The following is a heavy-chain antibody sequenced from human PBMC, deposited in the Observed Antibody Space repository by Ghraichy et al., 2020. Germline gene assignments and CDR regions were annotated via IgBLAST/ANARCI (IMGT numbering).Heavy chain of an antibody. J-gene: IGHJ4*02. D-gene: IGHD6-13*01. V-gene: IGHV4-39*07. Sequence: SETLSLTCIVSGGSFTTSAKYWVWLRQTPGEGLDWIGSISSSGNPSYSPSLNSRVTISLDVSKNQLSLKLSSVTAADTAIYYCAGDPNNISWFYYWGQGTLVTVSS. CDR2: ISSSGNP. CDR3: AGDPNNISWFYY. CDR1: GGSFTTSAKY.